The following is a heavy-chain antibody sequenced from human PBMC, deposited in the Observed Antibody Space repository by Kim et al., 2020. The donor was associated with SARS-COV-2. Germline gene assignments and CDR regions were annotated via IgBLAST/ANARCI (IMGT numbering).Heavy chain of an antibody. Sequence: PSLQSRVTISVDKSKNQFSLKLSSVTAADTAVYYCARIHYDILTGYYCFDYWGQGTLVTVSS. CDR3: ARIHYDILTGYYCFDY. J-gene: IGHJ4*02. D-gene: IGHD3-9*01. V-gene: IGHV4-4*02.